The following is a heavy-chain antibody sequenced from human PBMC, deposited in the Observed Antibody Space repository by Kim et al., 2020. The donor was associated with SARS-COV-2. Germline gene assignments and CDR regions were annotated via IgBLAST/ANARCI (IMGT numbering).Heavy chain of an antibody. D-gene: IGHD6-13*01. Sequence: RVTISVDTSKNQFSLKLSSVTAADTAVYYCARGKGEQQLVLGYYYYGMDVWGQGTTVTVSS. V-gene: IGHV4-31*02. J-gene: IGHJ6*02. CDR3: ARGKGEQQLVLGYYYYGMDV.